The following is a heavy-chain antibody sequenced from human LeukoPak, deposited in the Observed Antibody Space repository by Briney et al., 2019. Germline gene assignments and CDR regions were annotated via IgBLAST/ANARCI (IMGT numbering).Heavy chain of an antibody. J-gene: IGHJ4*02. D-gene: IGHD1-1*01. CDR3: ARGTPTPGVDY. CDR2: IDTDTGNP. Sequence: GASVKVSCKASGYTFRRYFMNWVRQAPGQGLEWMGNIDTDTGNPKYAPGFTGHFVFSLDTSVSTAYLRINSLRAEDTAVYYCARGTPTPGVDYWGQGTQVTVSS. CDR1: GYTFRRYF. V-gene: IGHV7-4-1*02.